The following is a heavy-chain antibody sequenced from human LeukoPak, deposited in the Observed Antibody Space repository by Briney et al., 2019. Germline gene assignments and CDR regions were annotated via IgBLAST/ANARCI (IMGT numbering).Heavy chain of an antibody. Sequence: GSLRLSCVASGFTFEDYGLSWVRQAPGRGLEWVSGINWNGNNTGYADSVRGRFTISRDNAKNALYLQMNSLRVEDTALYYCARGRYSYGLPFDYWGQGTLVTVSS. J-gene: IGHJ4*02. CDR2: INWNGNNT. CDR1: GFTFEDYG. V-gene: IGHV3-20*04. CDR3: ARGRYSYGLPFDY. D-gene: IGHD5-18*01.